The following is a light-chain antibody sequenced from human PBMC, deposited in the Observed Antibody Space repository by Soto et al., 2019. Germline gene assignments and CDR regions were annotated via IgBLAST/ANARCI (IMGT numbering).Light chain of an antibody. Sequence: EIVMTQSPATLSVSPGERATLSCRASQSVNSHLAWYQQKPGQAPSLLIYGAFTRASGIPARFSGSGSGTEFTLTISSLQSEDFAVYYCQQYNDWPRTFGQGTKLEIK. CDR2: GAF. J-gene: IGKJ2*01. CDR1: QSVNSH. CDR3: QQYNDWPRT. V-gene: IGKV3-15*01.